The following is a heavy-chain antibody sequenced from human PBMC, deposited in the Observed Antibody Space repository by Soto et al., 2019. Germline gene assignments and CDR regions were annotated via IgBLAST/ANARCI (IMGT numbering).Heavy chain of an antibody. J-gene: IGHJ5*02. Sequence: SQTLSLTCAISGDRVSSNSAAWNWIRQSPSRGLEWLGRTYYRSKWYNDYAVSVKSRITTNPDTSKNQFSLQLNSVTPEDTAVYYCASGIHCSGGSCYLGTWGQGTLVTVSS. CDR2: TYYRSKWYN. D-gene: IGHD2-15*01. V-gene: IGHV6-1*01. CDR1: GDRVSSNSAA. CDR3: ASGIHCSGGSCYLGT.